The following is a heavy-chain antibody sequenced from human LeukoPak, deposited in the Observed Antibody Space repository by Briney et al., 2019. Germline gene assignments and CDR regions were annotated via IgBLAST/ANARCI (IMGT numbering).Heavy chain of an antibody. J-gene: IGHJ3*02. Sequence: SGPALAKPTQTLTLTCTFSGFSLRTSGMCVSWIRQPPGKALEWLARIDWYDDKYYSTSLQTRLTISKDTSKHQLVLTITNTDPVDTATYYCARNSWDYGGTVDAFDIWGQGTMVTVS. CDR2: IDWYDDK. V-gene: IGHV2-70*11. CDR3: ARNSWDYGGTVDAFDI. D-gene: IGHD4-23*01. CDR1: GFSLRTSGMC.